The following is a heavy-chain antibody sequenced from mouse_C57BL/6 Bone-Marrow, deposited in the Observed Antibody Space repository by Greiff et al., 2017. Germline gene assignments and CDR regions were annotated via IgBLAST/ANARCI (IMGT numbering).Heavy chain of an antibody. V-gene: IGHV1-76*01. Sequence: QVQLKQSGAELVRPGASVKLSCKASGYTFTDYYINWVKQRPGQGLEWIARIYPGSGNTYYNEKFKGKATLTAEKSSSTAYMQLSSLTSEASAVYFGARGDSSGSSRYFDVWGTGTTVTVSS. CDR3: ARGDSSGSSRYFDV. CDR1: GYTFTDYY. D-gene: IGHD1-1*01. CDR2: IYPGSGNT. J-gene: IGHJ1*03.